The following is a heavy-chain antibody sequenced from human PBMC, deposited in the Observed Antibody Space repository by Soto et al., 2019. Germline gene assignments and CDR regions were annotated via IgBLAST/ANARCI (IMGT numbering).Heavy chain of an antibody. CDR2: IYHSGST. Sequence: SETLSLTCAVSGGSISSGGYSWGWIRQPPGKGLEWIGYIYHSGSTYYNPSLKSRVTISVDRSKNQFSLKLSSVTAADTAVYYCASYANTAFDIWGQGTMVTVSS. J-gene: IGHJ3*02. CDR3: ASYANTAFDI. CDR1: GGSISSGGYS. D-gene: IGHD2-2*01. V-gene: IGHV4-30-2*01.